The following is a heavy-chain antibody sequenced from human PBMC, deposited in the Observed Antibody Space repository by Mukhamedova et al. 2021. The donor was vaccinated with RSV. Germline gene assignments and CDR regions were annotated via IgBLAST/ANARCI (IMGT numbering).Heavy chain of an antibody. Sequence: WMALVYPDDSDVIYSPSFQGQVTVSADKSISTAYLQWSSLTASDTAMYYCARLNGDYVGVVGWFDPWGQGTLVTVSS. CDR3: ARLNGDYVGVVGWFDP. CDR2: VYPDDSDV. D-gene: IGHD2-21*02. J-gene: IGHJ5*02. V-gene: IGHV5-51*01.